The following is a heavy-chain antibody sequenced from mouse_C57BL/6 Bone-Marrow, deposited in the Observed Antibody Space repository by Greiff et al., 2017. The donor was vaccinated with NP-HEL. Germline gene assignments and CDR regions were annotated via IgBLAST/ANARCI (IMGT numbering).Heavy chain of an antibody. CDR1: GYTFTSYW. CDR3: ARSLHITTVEGVLAY. Sequence: VQLQQPGAELVKPGASVKLSCKASGYTFTSYWMHWVKQRPGRGLEWIGRIDPNSGGTKYNEKFKSKATLTVDKPSSTAYMQLSSLTSEDSAVYYCARSLHITTVEGVLAYWGQGTLVTVSA. D-gene: IGHD1-1*01. V-gene: IGHV1-72*01. J-gene: IGHJ3*01. CDR2: IDPNSGGT.